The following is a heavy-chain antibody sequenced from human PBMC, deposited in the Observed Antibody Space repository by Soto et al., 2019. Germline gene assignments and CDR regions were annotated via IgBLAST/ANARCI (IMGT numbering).Heavy chain of an antibody. D-gene: IGHD3-22*01. CDR3: ATDLYYYETTGFYFFLPLDY. CDR1: GGSISSTTYY. J-gene: IGHJ4*02. CDR2: ISYSGAT. V-gene: IGHV4-39*01. Sequence: SETLSLTCAVSGGSISSTTYYWGRIRQPPGKGLEWIGTISYSGATYYNPSLKSRVTISVDTSNNQLFLKLTSVTAADTAVYYCATDLYYYETTGFYFFLPLDYWGQGALVTVSS.